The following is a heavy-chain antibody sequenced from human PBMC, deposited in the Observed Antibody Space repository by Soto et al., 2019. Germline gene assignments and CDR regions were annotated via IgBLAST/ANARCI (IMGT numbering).Heavy chain of an antibody. V-gene: IGHV1-3*01. CDR2: INAGNGKT. CDR3: ARELEGLYYFKY. Sequence: ASVNVSCKAFEYTFTSYVMHWVRQAPGQSLECMGWINAGNGKTKYSQKFQDRVTITRDTSASTAYMELSSLRSEDTAVYYCARELEGLYYFKYWGQGTLVTDYS. J-gene: IGHJ4*02. CDR1: EYTFTSYV.